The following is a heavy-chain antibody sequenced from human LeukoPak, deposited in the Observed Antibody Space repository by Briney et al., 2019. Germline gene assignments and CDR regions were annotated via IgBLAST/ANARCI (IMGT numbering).Heavy chain of an antibody. CDR3: ARDSSDIRSLIAH. D-gene: IGHD2-15*01. V-gene: IGHV3-21*04. J-gene: IGHJ1*01. CDR1: GFTFSSYS. CDR2: ISSTSSYI. Sequence: GGSLRLSCAASGFTFSSYSMNWVRQAPGKGLEWVSSISSTSSYIYYADSVKGRFTISRDNAENSLYLQMNGLRSEDTAVYYCARDSSDIRSLIAHWGQGTLVTVSS.